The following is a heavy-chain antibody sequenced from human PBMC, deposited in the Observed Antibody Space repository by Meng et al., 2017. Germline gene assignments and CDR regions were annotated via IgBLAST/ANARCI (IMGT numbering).Heavy chain of an antibody. Sequence: QGDAVQLWGGVEKPGASVKVSCKASGYTFTSYDINWVRQATGKGLEWMGWMNPNSGNTGYAQKFQGRVTMTRNTSISTAYMELSSLRSEDTAVYYCARGSSSWITNWFDPWGQETLVTVSS. CDR2: MNPNSGNT. CDR1: GYTFTSYD. V-gene: IGHV1-8*01. CDR3: ARGSSSWITNWFDP. J-gene: IGHJ5*02. D-gene: IGHD6-13*01.